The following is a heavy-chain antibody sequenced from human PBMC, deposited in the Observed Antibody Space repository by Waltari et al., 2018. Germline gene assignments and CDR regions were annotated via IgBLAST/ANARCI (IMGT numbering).Heavy chain of an antibody. Sequence: QVQLQESGPGLVKPSETLSLTCTVAGGSISSYSWSWIRQPPGKGLEWIGYIYYSGSTNYNPSLKSRVTISVDTSKNQFSLKLSSVTAADTAVYYCARVGLNYDSSGEDWGQGTLVTVSS. CDR3: ARVGLNYDSSGED. CDR1: GGSISSYS. CDR2: IYYSGST. D-gene: IGHD3-22*01. J-gene: IGHJ4*02. V-gene: IGHV4-59*01.